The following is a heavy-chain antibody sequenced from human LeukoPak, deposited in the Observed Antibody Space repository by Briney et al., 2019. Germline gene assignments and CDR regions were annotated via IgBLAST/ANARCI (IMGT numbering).Heavy chain of an antibody. CDR3: ARDLIVVVPAAVPPPGRYYYYGMDV. CDR2: IIPILGIA. D-gene: IGHD2-2*01. J-gene: IGHJ6*02. Sequence: SVKVSCKASGGTFSSYAISWVRQAPGQGLEWMGRIIPILGIANYAQKFQGRVTITADKSTSTAYMELSSLRSEDTAVYYCARDLIVVVPAAVPPPGRYYYYGMDVWGQGTTVTVSS. CDR1: GGTFSSYA. V-gene: IGHV1-69*04.